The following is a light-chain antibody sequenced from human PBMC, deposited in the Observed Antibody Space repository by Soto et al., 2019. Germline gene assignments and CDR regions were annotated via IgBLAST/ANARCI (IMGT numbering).Light chain of an antibody. CDR3: QKYDSAPWT. J-gene: IGKJ1*01. V-gene: IGKV1-27*01. Sequence: DIQMTQSPSSLSASVRDRVTITCRASQGISNYLAWYQQKPGKVPKLLIYAASTLQSGVPSRFSGSGSGTDFTLTISILQPEAVATYYCQKYDSAPWTFVQGTKVEIK. CDR2: AAS. CDR1: QGISNY.